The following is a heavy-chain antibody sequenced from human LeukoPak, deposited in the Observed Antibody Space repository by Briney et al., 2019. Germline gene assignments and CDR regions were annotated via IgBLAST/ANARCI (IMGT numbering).Heavy chain of an antibody. J-gene: IGHJ4*02. CDR3: ATEGTGIHFYY. D-gene: IGHD1-1*01. CDR2: ISYDGGNT. Sequence: PGGSLRLSCAASVFTFSSNAIHWVRQAPGQGLEWVAEISYDGGNTYYADSVKGRFTISRDNSKNTVYLQMNSLRAEDTAVYYCATEGTGIHFYYWGQGTLVTVSS. V-gene: IGHV3-30-3*01. CDR1: VFTFSSNA.